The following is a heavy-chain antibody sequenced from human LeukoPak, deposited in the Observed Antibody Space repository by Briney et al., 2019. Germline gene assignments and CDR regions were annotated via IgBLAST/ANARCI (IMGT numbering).Heavy chain of an antibody. CDR1: GGSISIYY. V-gene: IGHV4-59*08. D-gene: IGHD4-23*01. CDR2: SYYGGST. CDR3: ARLYGGNSNNYYCDY. J-gene: IGHJ4*02. Sequence: SETLSLTCTVSGGSISIYYWSWIRQTPGKGLELIVESYYGGSTNDSPSFKCRVTISVDTSKHQFSLTLSSVAAADTAVYYCARLYGGNSNNYYCDYWGQGTLVTVS.